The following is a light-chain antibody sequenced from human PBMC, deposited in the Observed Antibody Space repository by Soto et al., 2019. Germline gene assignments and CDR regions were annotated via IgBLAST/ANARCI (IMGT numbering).Light chain of an antibody. CDR3: QQLNSYPLT. CDR1: QGISSY. V-gene: IGKV1-9*01. CDR2: SAS. J-gene: IGKJ4*01. Sequence: DIQLTQSPSFLSASVGDRVAITCRASQGISSYLAWYQKKPGTAPKLLIHSASTLQSGVPSRFSGSGSGKEFTLTISSLQAEDFAIYYCQQLNSYPLTFGGGTKVEIK.